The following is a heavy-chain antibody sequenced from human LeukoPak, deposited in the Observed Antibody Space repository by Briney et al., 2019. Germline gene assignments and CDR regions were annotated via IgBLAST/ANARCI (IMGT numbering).Heavy chain of an antibody. CDR2: INHSGST. D-gene: IGHD3-3*01. V-gene: IGHV4-34*01. J-gene: IGHJ4*02. CDR1: GGSFSGYY. CDR3: AGRGYYDFWSGYKGLFDY. Sequence: ETLSLTCXVXGGSFSGYYWSWIRQPPGKGLEWIGEINHSGSTNYNPSLKSRVTISVDTSKNQFSLKLSSVTAADTAVYYCAGRGYYDFWSGYKGLFDYWGQGTLVTVSS.